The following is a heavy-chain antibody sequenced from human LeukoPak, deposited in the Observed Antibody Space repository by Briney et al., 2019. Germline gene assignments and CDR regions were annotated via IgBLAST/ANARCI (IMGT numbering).Heavy chain of an antibody. CDR2: IYPGGSDT. Sequence: GESLKISCKGSGYSFTSYWIGWVRQMPGKGLEWMGIIYPGGSDTRYSPSFQGQVTISADKSISTAYLQWSSLKASDTAMYYCARQVESSASRDYYMDVWSKGTTVTVSS. CDR1: GYSFTSYW. V-gene: IGHV5-51*01. D-gene: IGHD6-19*01. J-gene: IGHJ6*03. CDR3: ARQVESSASRDYYMDV.